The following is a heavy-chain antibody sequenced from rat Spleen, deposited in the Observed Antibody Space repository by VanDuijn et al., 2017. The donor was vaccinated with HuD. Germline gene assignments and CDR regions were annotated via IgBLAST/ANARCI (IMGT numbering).Heavy chain of an antibody. V-gene: IGHV5-31*01. CDR2: ITNNGGSP. D-gene: IGHD1-12*02. J-gene: IGHJ4*01. CDR3: ARSNHDGSYYYAGGYIPDA. CDR1: GFTFNYYW. Sequence: EVQLVESGGGLVQPGRSLKLSCVTSGFTFNYYWMTWIRQAPGKGLEWVASITNNGGSPYYADSVTGRFTISRDNAKSTLYLQMNFLRSEDTATYYCARSNHDGSYYYAGGYIPDAWGQGASVTVSS.